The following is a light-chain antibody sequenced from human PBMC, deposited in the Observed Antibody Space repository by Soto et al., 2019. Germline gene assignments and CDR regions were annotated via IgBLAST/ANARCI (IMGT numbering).Light chain of an antibody. J-gene: IGKJ3*01. CDR1: QSISSY. V-gene: IGKV3-11*01. Sequence: EIVLTQSPATLSLSPGEKATLSCRANQSISSYLAWYQQEPGQAPSLLIYHASNSATGIPARFSGSGSGTDFTLTISSLEPEDFAVYYCQQRSNWPLFTFGPGTRWIS. CDR3: QQRSNWPLFT. CDR2: HAS.